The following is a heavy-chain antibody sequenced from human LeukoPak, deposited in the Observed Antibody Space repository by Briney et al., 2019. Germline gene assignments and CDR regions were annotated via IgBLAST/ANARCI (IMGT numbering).Heavy chain of an antibody. V-gene: IGHV4-28*01. CDR1: GYSISSSNW. Sequence: SDTLSLTCAVSGYSISSSNWWGWIRQPPGKGLEWIGEINHSGSTNYNPSLKSRVTISVDTSKNQFSLKLSSVTAADTAVYYCARRYCSGGSCYFFGYWGQGTLVTVSS. CDR2: INHSGST. D-gene: IGHD2-15*01. CDR3: ARRYCSGGSCYFFGY. J-gene: IGHJ4*02.